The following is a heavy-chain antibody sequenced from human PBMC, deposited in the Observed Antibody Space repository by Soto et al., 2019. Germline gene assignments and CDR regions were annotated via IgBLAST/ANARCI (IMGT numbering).Heavy chain of an antibody. V-gene: IGHV3-74*01. D-gene: IGHD5-18*01. CDR3: AREAVDVDTAMVTGYYFDY. J-gene: IGHJ4*02. CDR2: INSDGSST. CDR1: GFTFSSYW. Sequence: EVQLVESGGSLVQPGGSLRLSCAASGFTFSSYWMHWVRQAPGKGLVWVSRINSDGSSTSYADSVKGRFTISRDNAKNTLYLQMNSLRAEDTAVYYCAREAVDVDTAMVTGYYFDYWGQGTLVTVSS.